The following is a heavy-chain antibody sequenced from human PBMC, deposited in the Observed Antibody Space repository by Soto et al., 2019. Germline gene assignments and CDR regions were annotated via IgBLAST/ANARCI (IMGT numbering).Heavy chain of an antibody. CDR1: GGSISSYY. CDR2: IYYSGST. Sequence: QVQLQESGPGLVKPSETLSLTCTVSGGSISSYYWSWIRQPPGKGLEWIGYIYYSGSTNYNPSLKSRVTISVDTSKNQFSLKLSSVTAADTAVYYCARAPYYDFTDYYYYYYMDVWGKGTTVTVSS. CDR3: ARAPYYDFTDYYYYYYMDV. V-gene: IGHV4-59*08. J-gene: IGHJ6*03. D-gene: IGHD3-3*01.